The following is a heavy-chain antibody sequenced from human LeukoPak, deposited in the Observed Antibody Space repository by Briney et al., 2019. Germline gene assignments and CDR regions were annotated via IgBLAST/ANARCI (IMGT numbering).Heavy chain of an antibody. CDR1: GFTFSGSA. J-gene: IGHJ4*02. CDR2: IRSKANNYAT. Sequence: PGGSLKLSCAVAGFTFSGSAIHWVRQASGKGLVWVGRIRSKANNYATVYPASVRGRFTISRDDSKNTAYLHMNSLKTEDTAVYYCTRHAKDYYDSSGYLREDFDYWGQGTLVTVSS. CDR3: TRHAKDYYDSSGYLREDFDY. D-gene: IGHD3-22*01. V-gene: IGHV3-73*01.